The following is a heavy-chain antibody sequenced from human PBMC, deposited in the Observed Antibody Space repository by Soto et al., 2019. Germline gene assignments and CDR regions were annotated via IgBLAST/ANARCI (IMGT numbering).Heavy chain of an antibody. J-gene: IGHJ5*02. D-gene: IGHD3-3*02. Sequence: SETLSLTCTVSGDSIISSDFYGGWVRQPPGKGLEWIGSIFYLGSSYYNPSLKSRVTMSVDTSKNQFSLRLRSVTAADTALYFCARHSLALRKNNWFDPWGQGIMVTVSS. CDR3: ARHSLALRKNNWFDP. CDR1: GDSIISSDFY. CDR2: IFYLGSS. V-gene: IGHV4-39*01.